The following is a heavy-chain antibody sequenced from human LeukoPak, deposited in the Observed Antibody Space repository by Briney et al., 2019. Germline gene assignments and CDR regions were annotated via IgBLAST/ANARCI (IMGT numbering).Heavy chain of an antibody. CDR2: INPNSGGT. Sequence: ASVKVSCKASGYTFTGYYMHWVRQAPGQGLEWMGWINPNSGGTNYAQKFQGRVTMTRDTSISTAYMELSRLRSDDTAVYYCARGPRIAVAGTEDWFDPWGQGTLVTVFS. J-gene: IGHJ5*02. V-gene: IGHV1-2*02. D-gene: IGHD6-19*01. CDR3: ARGPRIAVAGTEDWFDP. CDR1: GYTFTGYY.